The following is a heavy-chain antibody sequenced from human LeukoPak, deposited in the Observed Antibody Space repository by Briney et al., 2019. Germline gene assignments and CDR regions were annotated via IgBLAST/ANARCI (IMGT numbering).Heavy chain of an antibody. Sequence: PSETLSLTCTVSGGSISSYYWSWIRQPPGKGLEWIGYIYYSGSTNYNPSLKSRVTISVDTPKNQFSLRLSSVTAADTAVYYCARYDYYGSGSYGNDYWGQGTLVTVSS. V-gene: IGHV4-59*08. CDR2: IYYSGST. J-gene: IGHJ4*02. D-gene: IGHD3-10*01. CDR1: GGSISSYY. CDR3: ARYDYYGSGSYGNDY.